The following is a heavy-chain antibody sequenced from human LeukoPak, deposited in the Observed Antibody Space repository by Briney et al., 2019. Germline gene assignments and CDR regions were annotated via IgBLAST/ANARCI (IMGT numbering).Heavy chain of an antibody. D-gene: IGHD6-6*01. V-gene: IGHV4-4*09. J-gene: IGHJ5*02. Sequence: SETLSLTCTVSGGSIRSYYWSWIPQPPGKGLEWIGYIYTSGSTNYNLSLKSRVTISVDTSKNQFSLKQSSVPPADTAVYYCERSGSSSSLRLDPWGQGTLVTVSS. CDR1: GGSIRSYY. CDR3: ERSGSSSSLRLDP. CDR2: IYTSGST.